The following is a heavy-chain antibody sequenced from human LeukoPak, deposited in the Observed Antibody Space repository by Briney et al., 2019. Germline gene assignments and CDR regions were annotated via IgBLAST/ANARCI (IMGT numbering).Heavy chain of an antibody. CDR2: INHSGST. CDR1: GGSFSGYY. Sequence: KASETLSLTCAVYGGSFSGYYWSWIRQPPGKGLEWIGEINHSGSTNYNPSLKSRVTISVDTSKNQFSLKLSSVTAADTAVYYCARRNSFVDFWGQGTLVTVSS. V-gene: IGHV4-34*01. J-gene: IGHJ4*02. D-gene: IGHD5-18*01. CDR3: ARRNSFVDF.